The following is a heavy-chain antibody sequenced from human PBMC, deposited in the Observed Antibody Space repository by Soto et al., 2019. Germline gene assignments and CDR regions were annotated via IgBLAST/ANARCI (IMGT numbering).Heavy chain of an antibody. CDR1: GGTFSSYA. D-gene: IGHD3-22*01. V-gene: IGHV1-69*12. J-gene: IGHJ4*02. CDR2: IIPIFGTA. Sequence: QVQLVQSGAEVKKPGSSVKVSCKASGGTFSSYAISWVRQAPGQGLEWMGGIIPIFGTADYAQKVQGRVRITADESTITGKMEMSRLNSKDTAVYYCASHYDSSGYYYRGPDYWGRGAQVAVSS. CDR3: ASHYDSSGYYYRGPDY.